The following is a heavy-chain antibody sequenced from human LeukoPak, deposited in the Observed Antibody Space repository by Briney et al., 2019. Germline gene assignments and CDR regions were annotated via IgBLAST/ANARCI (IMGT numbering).Heavy chain of an antibody. V-gene: IGHV3-48*03. Sequence: PGGSLRLSCAASGFTFSSYAMNWVRQAPGKGLEWVSYISSSGSTIYYADSVKGRFTISRDNAKNSLYLQMNSLRAEDTAVYYCARRYYYDSSGYYDRPNYFDYWGQGTLVTVSS. D-gene: IGHD3-22*01. J-gene: IGHJ4*02. CDR1: GFTFSSYA. CDR3: ARRYYYDSSGYYDRPNYFDY. CDR2: ISSSGSTI.